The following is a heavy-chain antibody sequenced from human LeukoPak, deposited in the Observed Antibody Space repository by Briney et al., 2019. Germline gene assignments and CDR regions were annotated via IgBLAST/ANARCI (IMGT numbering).Heavy chain of an antibody. V-gene: IGHV1-69*04. Sequence: GASVKVSCKASGGTFSSYAISWVRQAPGQGLEWMGRIIPILGIANYAQKFQGRVTITADKSTSTAYMELSSLRSDDTAVYYCARSELFGDGDYWGQGTLVTVSS. CDR3: ARSELFGDGDY. CDR1: GGTFSSYA. D-gene: IGHD3-10*02. J-gene: IGHJ4*02. CDR2: IIPILGIA.